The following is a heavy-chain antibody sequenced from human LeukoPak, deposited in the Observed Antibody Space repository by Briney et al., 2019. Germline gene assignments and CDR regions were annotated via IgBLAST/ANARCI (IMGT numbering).Heavy chain of an antibody. D-gene: IGHD5-12*01. CDR1: GFTFSDYY. CDR3: ARAVDIVAT. Sequence: GGSLRLSCAASGFTFSDYYMSLIRQAPGERLEWVSYISSSGSTIYYADSVKGRFTISRDNAKNSLYLQMNSLRAEDTAVYYCARAVDIVATWSQATLVTVSS. J-gene: IGHJ4*02. V-gene: IGHV3-11*01. CDR2: ISSSGSTI.